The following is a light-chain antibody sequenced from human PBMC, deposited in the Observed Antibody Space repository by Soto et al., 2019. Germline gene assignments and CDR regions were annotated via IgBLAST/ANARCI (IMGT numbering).Light chain of an antibody. CDR3: QTWGTGFWV. Sequence: QPVLTQSPSASASLGASVKLTCTLSSGYSSYAIAWHQQQPEKGPRYLMILNSDGSHNKGDGVPDRFSGSSSGAERYLTISSLQSEDEADYYRQTWGTGFWVFGGGTKLTVL. J-gene: IGLJ3*02. CDR1: SGYSSYA. V-gene: IGLV4-69*01. CDR2: LNSDGSH.